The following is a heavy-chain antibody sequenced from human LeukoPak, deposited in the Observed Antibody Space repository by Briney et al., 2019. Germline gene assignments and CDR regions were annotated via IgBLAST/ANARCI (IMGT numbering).Heavy chain of an antibody. CDR3: AREYCSSTSCYAGGSYYYYYYGMDV. Sequence: GASVNVSCKASGGTFSSYAISWVRQAPGQGLEWMGRIIPILGIANYAQKFQGRVTITADKSTSTAYMELSSLRSEDTAVYYCAREYCSSTSCYAGGSYYYYYYGMDVWGQGTTVTVSS. CDR2: IIPILGIA. D-gene: IGHD2-2*01. CDR1: GGTFSSYA. J-gene: IGHJ6*02. V-gene: IGHV1-69*04.